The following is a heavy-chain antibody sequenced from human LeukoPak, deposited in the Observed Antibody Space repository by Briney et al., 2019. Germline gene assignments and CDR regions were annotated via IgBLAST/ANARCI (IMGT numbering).Heavy chain of an antibody. CDR3: AKKWDSRESLYFFGY. Sequence: GGSLRLSCAASGFTFNTYGMTWVGQAPGKGLEWVSAISGSGSDTYYADSVQGRFTIFRDNSRNTLSLQMNSLRAEATAVYYCAKKWDSRESLYFFGYWGQGTLVTVSS. D-gene: IGHD1-26*01. CDR1: GFTFNTYG. J-gene: IGHJ4*02. CDR2: ISGSGSDT. V-gene: IGHV3-23*01.